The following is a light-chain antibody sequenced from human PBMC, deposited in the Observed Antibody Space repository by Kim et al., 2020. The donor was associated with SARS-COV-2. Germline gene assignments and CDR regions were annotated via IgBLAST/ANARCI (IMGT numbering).Light chain of an antibody. CDR1: QGISSY. J-gene: IGKJ4*01. V-gene: IGKV3-11*01. Sequence: EIVLTQSPATLSLSPGERATLSCRASQGISSYLAWYQQKPGQAPRLLIYDASNRATGIPARFSGSGSGTDFTLTIRSLEPEDFAVYYCQQRTSWPTVTFGGGTKVDIK. CDR3: QQRTSWPTVT. CDR2: DAS.